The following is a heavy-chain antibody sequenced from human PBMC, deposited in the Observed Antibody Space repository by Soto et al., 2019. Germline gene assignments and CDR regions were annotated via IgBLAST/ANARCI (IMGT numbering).Heavy chain of an antibody. J-gene: IGHJ6*02. D-gene: IGHD6-19*01. CDR3: TSDRGGWYYYYGMDV. V-gene: IGHV3-49*04. CDR1: GFTFGDYA. CDR2: IRSKAYGGTT. Sequence: GGSLILSCTASGFTFGDYAMSWVRQAPGKGLEWVGFIRSKAYGGTTEYAASVKGRFTISRDDSKSIAYLQMNSLKTEDTAVYYCTSDRGGWYYYYGMDVWGQGTTVTVSS.